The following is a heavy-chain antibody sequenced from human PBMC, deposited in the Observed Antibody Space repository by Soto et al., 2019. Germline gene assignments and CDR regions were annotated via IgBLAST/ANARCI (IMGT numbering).Heavy chain of an antibody. Sequence: GGSLRLSCAASGFTFSSYWMHWVRQAPGKGLEYVSGINSDGSSTYYANSVKGRFTISRDNSKNTLYLQMGSLRAEDMAVYYCARALGYAFDIWGQGTMVTVSS. V-gene: IGHV3-64*01. J-gene: IGHJ3*02. CDR3: ARALGYAFDI. D-gene: IGHD7-27*01. CDR2: INSDGSST. CDR1: GFTFSSYW.